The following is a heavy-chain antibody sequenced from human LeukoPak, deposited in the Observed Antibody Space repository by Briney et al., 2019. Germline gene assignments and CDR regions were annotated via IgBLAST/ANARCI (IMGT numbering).Heavy chain of an antibody. CDR2: INEDGSTT. CDR3: ARLCWGTQLAGFDS. CDR1: GFTFSSNW. J-gene: IGHJ4*02. D-gene: IGHD3-10*02. Sequence: GGSLRLSCAASGFTFSSNWMHWVRQAPGKGLVWVSRINEDGSTTNYADSVRGRFTISRDNAKNSLYLQMNSLRAEDTAVYYCARLCWGTQLAGFDSWGQGTLVTVSS. V-gene: IGHV3-74*01.